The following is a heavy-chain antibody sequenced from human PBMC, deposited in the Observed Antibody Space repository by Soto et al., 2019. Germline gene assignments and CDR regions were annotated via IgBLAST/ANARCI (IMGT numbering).Heavy chain of an antibody. Sequence: ASVKVSSKVSGYTLTELSMHWVRQAPGKGLEWMGGFDPEDGETIYAQKFQGRVTMTEDTSTDTAYMELSSLRSEDTAVYYCARKARRRITIFGVVINEPYYFDYWGQGTLVTVSS. D-gene: IGHD3-3*01. CDR3: ARKARRRITIFGVVINEPYYFDY. V-gene: IGHV1-24*01. J-gene: IGHJ4*02. CDR1: GYTLTELS. CDR2: FDPEDGET.